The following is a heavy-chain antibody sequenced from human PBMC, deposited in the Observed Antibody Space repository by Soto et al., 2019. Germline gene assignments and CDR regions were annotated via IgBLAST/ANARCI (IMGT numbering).Heavy chain of an antibody. CDR3: ARGGSTVPTGWDWFGL. V-gene: IGHV1-69*02. D-gene: IGHD4-17*01. Sequence: QVQLVQSGAEVKKPGSSVKVSCKASGGTFSSYTISWVRQAPGQGLEWMGRIIPILGIANYAQKFQGRVTSTADKSTSTAYMELSSLRSEDTAVYYCARGGSTVPTGWDWFGLWGQGTLVTVSS. CDR2: IIPILGIA. J-gene: IGHJ5*02. CDR1: GGTFSSYT.